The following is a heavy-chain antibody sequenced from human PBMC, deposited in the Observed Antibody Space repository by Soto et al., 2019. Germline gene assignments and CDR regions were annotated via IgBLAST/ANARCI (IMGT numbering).Heavy chain of an antibody. CDR2: ISYDGSNK. D-gene: IGHD2-15*01. J-gene: IGHJ4*02. CDR3: AKAERYCNGGACYYEY. CDR1: GFTFTNYG. Sequence: QVQLVESGGGVVQPGRSLSLSCVVSGFTFTNYGMHWVRQAPGKGLEGVATISYDGSNKYYADSVKGRFTISRDNSKNTVYLQMKSLRDEDTAVYYCAKAERYCNGGACYYEYWGQGALVTVSS. V-gene: IGHV3-30*18.